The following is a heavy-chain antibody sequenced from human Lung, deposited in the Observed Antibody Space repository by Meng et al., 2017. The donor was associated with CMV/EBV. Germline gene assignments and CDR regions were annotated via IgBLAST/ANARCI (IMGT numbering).Heavy chain of an antibody. CDR2: IRNRTGGGTT. CDR3: ARGSGSPEH. CDR1: GFTFGDYA. Sequence: SCTASGFTFGDYAMTWVRQAPGKRLEWIGFIRNRTGGGTTEYAASVKGRFSILRDDSKSIAYLQMDSVKIEDTGVYFCARGSGSPEHWGQGTLVTVSS. J-gene: IGHJ1*01. D-gene: IGHD3-10*01. V-gene: IGHV3-49*04.